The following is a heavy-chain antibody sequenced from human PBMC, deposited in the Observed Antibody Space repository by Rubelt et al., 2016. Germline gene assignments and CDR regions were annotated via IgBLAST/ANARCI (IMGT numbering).Heavy chain of an antibody. V-gene: IGHV3-21*01. CDR2: ISSSSSYI. D-gene: IGHD2-8*02. CDR3: ARDADWRCDY. Sequence: VQLVESGGGVVQPGRSLRLSCAASGFTVSSYGMHWVRQAPGKGLEWVSSISSSSSYIYYADAVKGRFTISRDNAKNSLYLQMNSLRAEDTAVYYCARDADWRCDYWGQGTLVTVSS. J-gene: IGHJ4*02. CDR1: GFTVSSYG.